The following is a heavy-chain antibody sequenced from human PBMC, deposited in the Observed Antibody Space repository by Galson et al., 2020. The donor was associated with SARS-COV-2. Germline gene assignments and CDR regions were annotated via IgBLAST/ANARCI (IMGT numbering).Heavy chain of an antibody. CDR1: GGSMSIEYHY. J-gene: IGHJ1*01. D-gene: IGHD3-10*01. Sequence: SETLSLTCAVSGGSMSIEYHYWTWIRQQPGKGLEWIGYIYYTGKTFYTPSLKSRLTMSVDTSNNQFSWRLTSVTAADTGVYYCVRGLYGPGTYFRGTDCWGRGALVTVAS. CDR2: IYYTGKT. CDR3: VRGLYGPGTYFRGTDC. V-gene: IGHV4-31*11.